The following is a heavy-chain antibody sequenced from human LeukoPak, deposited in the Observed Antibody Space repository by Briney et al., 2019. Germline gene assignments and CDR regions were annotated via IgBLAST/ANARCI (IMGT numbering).Heavy chain of an antibody. CDR1: GYTFTGYY. V-gene: IGHV1-2*04. D-gene: IGHD6-6*01. Sequence: GASVKVSCKASGYTFTGYYMHWVRQAPGQGLEWMGWINPNSGGTNYAQKFQGWVTMTRDTSISTAYMELSRLRSDDTAVYYCARRHSSSSRRGLDYWGQGTLVTVSS. J-gene: IGHJ4*02. CDR3: ARRHSSSSRRGLDY. CDR2: INPNSGGT.